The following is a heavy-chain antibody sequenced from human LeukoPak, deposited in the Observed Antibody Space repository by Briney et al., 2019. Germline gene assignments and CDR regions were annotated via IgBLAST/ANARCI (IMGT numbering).Heavy chain of an antibody. CDR3: ARGLTLLGYCSSTSCLMNY. Sequence: PGGSLRLSCAVSGFTLSSYWMHWVRQAPGKGLVWVSRIDSDGSTTDYADSVKGRFTISRDNAHNTLYLQMNSLRAEDAGVYYCARGLTLLGYCSSTSCLMNYWGQGTLVTVSS. V-gene: IGHV3-74*01. CDR2: IDSDGSTT. CDR1: GFTLSSYW. D-gene: IGHD2-2*01. J-gene: IGHJ4*02.